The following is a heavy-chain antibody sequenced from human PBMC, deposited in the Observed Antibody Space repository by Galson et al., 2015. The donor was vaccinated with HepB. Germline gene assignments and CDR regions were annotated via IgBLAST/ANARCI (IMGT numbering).Heavy chain of an antibody. V-gene: IGHV3-15*01. CDR1: GFTFSNAW. CDR3: TTGGAALLHAFDI. D-gene: IGHD1-26*01. Sequence: SLRLSCAASGFTFSNAWMSWVRQAPGKGLEWVGRIKSKTDGGTTDYAAPVKGRFTISRDDSKNTLYLQMNGLKTEDTAVYYCTTGGAALLHAFDIWGQGTMVTVSS. CDR2: IKSKTDGGTT. J-gene: IGHJ3*02.